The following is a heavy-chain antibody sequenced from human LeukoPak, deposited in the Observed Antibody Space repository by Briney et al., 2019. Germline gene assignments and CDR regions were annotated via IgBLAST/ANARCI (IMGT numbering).Heavy chain of an antibody. CDR2: IDRPAKSYAT. Sequence: PTGGSLRLSCAASGFTLSDSAIHWVRQASGKGLEWVGLIDRPAKSYATAYGASVGGRFTISRDDSKNTAYLQMDSLKTEDTALYYCTRDRGTYNWLDPWGQGTLVTVSS. CDR1: GFTLSDSA. V-gene: IGHV3-73*01. CDR3: TRDRGTYNWLDP. D-gene: IGHD1-26*01. J-gene: IGHJ5*02.